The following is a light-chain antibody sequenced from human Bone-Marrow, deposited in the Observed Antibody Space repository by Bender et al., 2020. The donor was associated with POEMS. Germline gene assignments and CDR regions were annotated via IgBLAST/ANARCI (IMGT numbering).Light chain of an antibody. CDR1: SSNIGALYD. CDR2: RNT. J-gene: IGLJ3*02. CDR3: QSYDTSLSAVV. V-gene: IGLV1-40*01. Sequence: QSVLTQAPSVSGAPGQRVTISCTGRSSNIGALYDVHWYQQVPGTAPKLLIYRNTRRPSGVPDRFSGSKSATSASLAITGLQAEDEADYYCQSYDTSLSAVVFGGGTKLTVL.